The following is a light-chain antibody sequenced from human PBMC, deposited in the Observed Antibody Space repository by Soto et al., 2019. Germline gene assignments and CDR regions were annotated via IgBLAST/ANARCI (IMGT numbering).Light chain of an antibody. V-gene: IGKV3-20*01. CDR2: GAS. CDR1: QSVSSSD. Sequence: EIVLTQSPGTVSLSPGETTTLSCRASQSVSSSDLAWYQQKPGRAPRLLIYGASNRATGIPDRFSGSGSGTDFSLTISRLEPEDSAVYYCQQYGSSPTFGGGTKVEIK. J-gene: IGKJ4*01. CDR3: QQYGSSPT.